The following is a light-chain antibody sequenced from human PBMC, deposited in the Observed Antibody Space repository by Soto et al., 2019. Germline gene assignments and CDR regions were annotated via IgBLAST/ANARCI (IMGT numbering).Light chain of an antibody. CDR2: DAF. CDR3: QQCHYLPPA. CDR1: QDISNC. J-gene: IGKJ3*01. V-gene: IGKV1-33*01. Sequence: DIQMTQSPSSLSASVGDRVTITCQASQDISNCLNWYQHKAGKAPKLLIYDAFNLERGVPSRFSGSGSRTDFTFTISSLQSDDFAPYFCQQCHYLPPAFGPGTKV.